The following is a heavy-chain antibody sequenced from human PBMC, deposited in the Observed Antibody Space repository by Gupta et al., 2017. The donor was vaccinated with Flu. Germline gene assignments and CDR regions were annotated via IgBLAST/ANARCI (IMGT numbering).Heavy chain of an antibody. CDR3: ARDLTSSSWAAIETKGALKTNWFDP. V-gene: IGHV3-21*01. J-gene: IGHJ5*02. CDR2: ISSSSSYI. Sequence: SISSSSSYIYYADSVKGRFTISRDNAKNSLYLQMNSLRAEDTAVYYCARDLTSSSWAAIETKGALKTNWFDPWGQGTLVTVSS. D-gene: IGHD6-13*01.